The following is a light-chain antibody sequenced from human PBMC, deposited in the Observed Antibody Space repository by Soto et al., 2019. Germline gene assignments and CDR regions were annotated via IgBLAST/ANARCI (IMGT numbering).Light chain of an antibody. CDR3: QQRGNWPWT. CDR2: DAS. CDR1: QSVSSY. J-gene: IGKJ1*01. V-gene: IGKV3-11*01. Sequence: IVLTQSPATLSLSTGETATLSCRASQSVSSYLAWYQQKPGQAPRLLIYDASHRATGIPARFSGSGSGTDFTLTISSLEPEDFAVYYCQQRGNWPWTFGQGTKVDIK.